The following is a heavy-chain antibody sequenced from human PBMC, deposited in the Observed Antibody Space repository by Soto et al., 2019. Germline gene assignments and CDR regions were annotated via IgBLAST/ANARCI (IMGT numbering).Heavy chain of an antibody. Sequence: QLGGSLRLSCAASGFTFSSYAMTWVRQAPGRGLEWVSAVSGSGGSTYYADSVKGRFTISRDNSKNTLYLQMNSLGADDTAVYYCAKDEVFDSWGQGTLVTVSS. J-gene: IGHJ4*02. CDR1: GFTFSSYA. CDR2: VSGSGGST. CDR3: AKDEVFDS. V-gene: IGHV3-23*01.